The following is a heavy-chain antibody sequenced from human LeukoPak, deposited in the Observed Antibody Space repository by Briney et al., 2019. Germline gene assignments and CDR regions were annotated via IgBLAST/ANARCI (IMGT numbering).Heavy chain of an antibody. J-gene: IGHJ5*02. CDR2: IWDDGNNK. D-gene: IGHD3-10*01. CDR1: GFSFSNHG. CDR3: ARDSYQDYYGRFDP. Sequence: GGPLRLSCAASGFSFSNHGMHWVRQAPGKRLEWVAVIWDDGNNKRYANSVNGRFTISRDNSENTLYLQMNGLTAEDTAMYYCARDSYQDYYGRFDPWGQGTLVIVPS. V-gene: IGHV3-33*01.